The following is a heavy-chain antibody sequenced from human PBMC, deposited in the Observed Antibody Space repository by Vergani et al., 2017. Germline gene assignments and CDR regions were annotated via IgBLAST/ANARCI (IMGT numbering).Heavy chain of an antibody. J-gene: IGHJ6*02. CDR1: GLMFNNYG. Sequence: QVQLVESGGGVVQPGRSLRLSCETSGLMFNNYGMHWVRQAPGKGLEWVAVISSDGSNKHYADSVKGRFTISRDNSQNTLYLQMDSLTAEDTAVYFCANSVIAGNVGVAYFGMDVWGRGTTVTVSS. V-gene: IGHV3-30*18. CDR3: ANSVIAGNVGVAYFGMDV. D-gene: IGHD2/OR15-2a*01. CDR2: ISSDGSNK.